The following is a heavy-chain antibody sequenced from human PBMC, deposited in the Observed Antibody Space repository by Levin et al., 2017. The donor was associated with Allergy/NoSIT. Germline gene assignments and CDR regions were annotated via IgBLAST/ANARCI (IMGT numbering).Heavy chain of an antibody. Sequence: GSLRLSCAASGFTFSSYAMHWVRQAPGKGLEWVAVISYDGSNKYYADSVKGRFTISRDNSKNTLYLQMNSLRAEDTAVYYCARSLQWLAFDYWGQGTLVTVSS. D-gene: IGHD6-19*01. CDR3: ARSLQWLAFDY. J-gene: IGHJ4*02. CDR1: GFTFSSYA. CDR2: ISYDGSNK. V-gene: IGHV3-30*04.